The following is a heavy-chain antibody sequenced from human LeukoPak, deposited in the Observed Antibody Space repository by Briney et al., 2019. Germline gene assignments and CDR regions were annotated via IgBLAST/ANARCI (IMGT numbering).Heavy chain of an antibody. CDR2: INHSGST. J-gene: IGHJ4*02. V-gene: IGHV4-34*01. Sequence: PSETLSLTCAVYGGSFSGYYWSWIRHPPGKWLEWLGEINHSGSTNYNPSLKSRVTISVDTSKNQFSLKLSSVTAADTAVYYCARGGSGYSSSWYNIWGQGTLVTVSS. CDR3: ARGGSGYSSSWYNI. CDR1: GGSFSGYY. D-gene: IGHD6-13*01.